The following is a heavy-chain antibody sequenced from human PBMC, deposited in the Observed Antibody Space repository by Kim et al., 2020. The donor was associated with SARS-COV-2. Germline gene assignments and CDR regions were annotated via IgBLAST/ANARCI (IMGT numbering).Heavy chain of an antibody. V-gene: IGHV1-46*01. D-gene: IGHD2-15*01. J-gene: IGHJ5*02. CDR3: ARDNSAGSAWWFDP. Sequence: AQKFQGRVTMTRDTSTSTAYMELSSLRSDDTAVYYCARDNSAGSAWWFDPWGQRTLVTVSS.